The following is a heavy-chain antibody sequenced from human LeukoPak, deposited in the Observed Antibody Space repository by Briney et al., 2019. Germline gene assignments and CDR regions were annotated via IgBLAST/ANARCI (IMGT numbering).Heavy chain of an antibody. V-gene: IGHV4-59*11. Sequence: SETLSLTCTVSGGSISSHYWSWIRQPPGKGLEWIGYIYYSGSTNYNPSLKSRVTISVDASKNQFSLKLSSVTAADTAVYYCATQDNWNDYWGQGTLVTVSS. CDR1: GGSISSHY. D-gene: IGHD1-20*01. J-gene: IGHJ4*02. CDR2: IYYSGST. CDR3: ATQDNWNDY.